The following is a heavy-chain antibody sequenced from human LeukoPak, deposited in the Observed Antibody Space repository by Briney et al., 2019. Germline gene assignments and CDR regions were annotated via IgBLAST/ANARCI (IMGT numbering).Heavy chain of an antibody. CDR1: GYTFTSYD. J-gene: IGHJ3*02. CDR2: MNPNSGNT. V-gene: IGHV1-8*01. D-gene: IGHD3-22*01. CDR3: ARDVSSYYDSSGYDADAFDI. Sequence: ASVKVSCKASGYTFTSYDINWVRQATGQGLEWMGWMNPNSGNTGYAQKFQGRVTMTRNTSISTAYMELSSLRSEDTAVYYCARDVSSYYDSSGYDADAFDIWGQGTMVTVSS.